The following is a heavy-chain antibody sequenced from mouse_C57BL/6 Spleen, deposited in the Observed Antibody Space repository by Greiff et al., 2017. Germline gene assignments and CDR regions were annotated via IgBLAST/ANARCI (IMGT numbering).Heavy chain of an antibody. D-gene: IGHD2-1*01. CDR1: GYTFTSYW. J-gene: IGHJ1*03. V-gene: IGHV1-69*01. CDR3: ARGRDGNYKYFDV. CDR2: IDPSDSYT. Sequence: QVQLQQPGAELVMPGASVKLSCKASGYTFTSYWMHWVKQRPEQGLEWIGEIDPSDSYTNYNQKFKGKYTLTVDKSSSTAYMQLSSLTSEDSAVYYCARGRDGNYKYFDVWGTGTTVTVSS.